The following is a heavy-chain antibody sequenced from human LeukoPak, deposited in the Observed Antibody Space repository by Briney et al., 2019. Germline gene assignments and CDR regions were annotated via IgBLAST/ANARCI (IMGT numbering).Heavy chain of an antibody. V-gene: IGHV3-9*01. Sequence: GGSLRLSCAASGFTFDDYAMHWVRQAPGKSLEWVSGISWNSGSIGYADSVKGRFTISRDNAKNSLYLQMNSLRAEDTALYYCAKDMPRIAVAPYYFDYWGQGTLVTVSS. CDR3: AKDMPRIAVAPYYFDY. CDR2: ISWNSGSI. CDR1: GFTFDDYA. D-gene: IGHD6-19*01. J-gene: IGHJ4*02.